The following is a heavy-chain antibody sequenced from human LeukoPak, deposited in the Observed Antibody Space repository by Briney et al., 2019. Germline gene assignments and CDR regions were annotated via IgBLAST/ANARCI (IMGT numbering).Heavy chain of an antibody. D-gene: IGHD6-19*01. Sequence: PSETLSLTCTVSGGSISSYYWSWIRQPPGKGLEWIGYIYYSGSTNYNPSLKSRVTISVDTSKNQFSLKLSSVTAADTALYYCAKDLDSSGWSTDFQHWGQGTLVTVSS. CDR2: IYYSGST. J-gene: IGHJ1*01. CDR1: GGSISSYY. CDR3: AKDLDSSGWSTDFQH. V-gene: IGHV4-59*01.